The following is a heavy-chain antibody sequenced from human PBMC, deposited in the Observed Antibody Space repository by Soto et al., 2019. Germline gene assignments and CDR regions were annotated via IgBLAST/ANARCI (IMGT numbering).Heavy chain of an antibody. Sequence: GGSLRLSCAASGFTFRSFATSWVRQAPGKGVEWVSTISATGDNTYYADSVKGRFTISRDNSKNTLYLQMNSLRAEDTAVYYCAKDVSSVPYYYDCWGQGALVTVSS. CDR3: AKDVSSVPYYYDC. CDR2: ISATGDNT. J-gene: IGHJ4*02. CDR1: GFTFRSFA. V-gene: IGHV3-23*01. D-gene: IGHD6-6*01.